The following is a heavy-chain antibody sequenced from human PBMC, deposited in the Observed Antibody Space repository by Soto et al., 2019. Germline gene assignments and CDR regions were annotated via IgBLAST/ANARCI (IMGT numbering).Heavy chain of an antibody. J-gene: IGHJ6*02. Sequence: GGSLRLSCAASGFTFSNAWMNWVRQAPGKGLEWVGRIKSKTDGGTTDYAAPVKGRFTISRDDSKNTLYLQMNSLKTVDTAVYYCVGDYSYYYYYGMDVWGQGTTVTVSS. D-gene: IGHD4-17*01. CDR3: VGDYSYYYYYGMDV. V-gene: IGHV3-15*07. CDR2: IKSKTDGGTT. CDR1: GFTFSNAW.